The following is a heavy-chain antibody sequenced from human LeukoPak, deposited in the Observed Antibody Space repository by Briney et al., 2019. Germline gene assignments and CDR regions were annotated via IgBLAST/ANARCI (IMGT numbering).Heavy chain of an antibody. J-gene: IGHJ4*02. CDR1: GFTVSSNY. CDR2: IYSGGST. CDR3: ARVSPGGNSFDY. Sequence: GGSLRLSCAASGFTVSSNYMSWVRQAPGKGLEWVSVIYSGGSTYYADSVKGRFAISRDNSKNTLYLQMNSLRAEDTAVYYCARVSPGGNSFDYWGQGTLVTVSS. V-gene: IGHV3-53*01. D-gene: IGHD4-23*01.